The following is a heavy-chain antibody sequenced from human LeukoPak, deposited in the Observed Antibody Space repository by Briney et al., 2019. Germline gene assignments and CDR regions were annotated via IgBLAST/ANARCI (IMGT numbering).Heavy chain of an antibody. CDR3: ASIPVAVTPYVDY. CDR2: MYYSGTT. J-gene: IGHJ4*02. Sequence: PSETLSLTCTFSIGSITIYYRSWVRQSPGKGLEWIGFMYYSGTTNYNPSLKSRVTISLGMSKNQFSLKLSSVTAADTAVYYCASIPVAVTPYVDYWGQGTLVTVSS. CDR1: IGSITIYY. D-gene: IGHD2-21*02. V-gene: IGHV4-59*01.